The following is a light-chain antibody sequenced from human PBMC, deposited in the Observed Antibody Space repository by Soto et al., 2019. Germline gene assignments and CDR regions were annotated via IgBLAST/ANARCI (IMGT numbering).Light chain of an antibody. CDR1: QTVTGSY. V-gene: IGKV3-20*01. J-gene: IGKJ1*01. CDR2: AAS. CDR3: QQYGSSGT. Sequence: ENVLTQSPGTLSLSPGERATLSCRASQTVTGSYLAWYQQKPGQTPNLLIYAASNRATGIPDRFSGSGSGTDFTLTISRLEPEDFAVYYCQQYGSSGTFGQGTKVDIK.